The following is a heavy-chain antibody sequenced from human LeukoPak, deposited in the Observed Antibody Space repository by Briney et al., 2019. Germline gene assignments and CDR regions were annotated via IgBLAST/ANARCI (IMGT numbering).Heavy chain of an antibody. CDR2: ISGSGGST. J-gene: IGHJ4*02. CDR3: AKLVVVTAPDFDY. Sequence: GGSLRLSCAXSXXXXSXXAMSWVXQXXXXXXXXXSAISGSGGSTYYADSVKGRFTISRDNSKNTLYLQMNSLRAEDTAVYYCAKLVVVTAPDFDYWGQGTLVTVSS. CDR1: XXXXSXXA. V-gene: IGHV3-23*01. D-gene: IGHD2-21*02.